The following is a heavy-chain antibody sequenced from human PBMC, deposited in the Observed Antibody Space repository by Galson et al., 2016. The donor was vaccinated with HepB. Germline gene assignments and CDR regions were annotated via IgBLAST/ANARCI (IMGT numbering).Heavy chain of an antibody. CDR3: ARHGETWLLQSPFDP. J-gene: IGHJ5*02. CDR2: IYHSGNT. Sequence: ETLSLTCTVSGGSIRGSIYYWGWIRQPPGKGLEWIGSIYHSGNTYYSPSLSQSLKSRVTISVDTSNNKFSLKLRSVTAADRAVYYCARHGETWLLQSPFDPWGRGTLVTVSS. V-gene: IGHV4-39*01. D-gene: IGHD5-24*01. CDR1: GGSIRGSIYY.